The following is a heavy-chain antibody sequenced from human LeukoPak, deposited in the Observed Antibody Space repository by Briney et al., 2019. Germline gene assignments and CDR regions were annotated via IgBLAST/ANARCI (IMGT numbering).Heavy chain of an antibody. CDR2: ISSSGSTI. Sequence: GGSLRLSCAASGFTFSSYEMNWVRQAPGKELEWVSYISSSGSTIYYADSVKGRFTISRDNAKNSLYLQMNSLRAEDTAVYYFAELAITMIGGVWGKGTTVTISS. V-gene: IGHV3-48*03. CDR3: AELAITMIGGV. D-gene: IGHD3-10*02. J-gene: IGHJ6*04. CDR1: GFTFSSYE.